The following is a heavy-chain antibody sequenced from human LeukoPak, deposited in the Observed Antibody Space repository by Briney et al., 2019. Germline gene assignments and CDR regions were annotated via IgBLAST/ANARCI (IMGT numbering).Heavy chain of an antibody. V-gene: IGHV3-53*01. CDR1: GFTVSSNY. CDR3: AKISLYDFWSGYYKPYWYFDL. CDR2: IYSGGST. D-gene: IGHD3-3*01. J-gene: IGHJ2*01. Sequence: GGSLRLSCAASGFTVSSNYMSWVRQAPGKGLEWVSVIYSGGSTYYADSVKGRFTISRDNSKSILYLQMNSLRAEDTAIYYCAKISLYDFWSGYYKPYWYFDLWGRGTLVTVSS.